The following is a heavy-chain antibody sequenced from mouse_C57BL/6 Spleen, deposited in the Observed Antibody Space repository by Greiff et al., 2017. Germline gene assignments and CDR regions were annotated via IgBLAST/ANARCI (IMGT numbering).Heavy chain of an antibody. CDR3: AREGGYYGSSPWFAY. Sequence: QVQLKQSGAELVRPGASVKLSCKASGYTFTDYYINWVKQRPGQGLEWIARIYPGSGNTYYNEKFKGKATLTAEKSSSTAYMQLSSLTSEDSAVYFCAREGGYYGSSPWFAYWGQGTLVTVSA. CDR2: IYPGSGNT. D-gene: IGHD1-1*01. V-gene: IGHV1-76*01. CDR1: GYTFTDYY. J-gene: IGHJ3*01.